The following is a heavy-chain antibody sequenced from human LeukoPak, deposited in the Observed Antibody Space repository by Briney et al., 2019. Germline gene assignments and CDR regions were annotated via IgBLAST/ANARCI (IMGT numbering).Heavy chain of an antibody. CDR1: GLAFRSIGVG. D-gene: IGHD1-7*01. CDR2: IYWNDDK. Sequence: SGPTLLKPTPTLTLTCTFSGLAFRSIGVGVGWSRPPSAKTLEWLALIYWNDDKRYSPSMTSRLTITKDTSKNQVVLTMTNVDPVDTATYYCAHRSMMGTTTPFDYWGQGTLVTVSS. CDR3: AHRSMMGTTTPFDY. V-gene: IGHV2-5*01. J-gene: IGHJ4*02.